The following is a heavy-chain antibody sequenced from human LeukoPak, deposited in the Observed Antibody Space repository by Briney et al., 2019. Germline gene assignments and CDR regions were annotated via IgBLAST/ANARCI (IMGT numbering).Heavy chain of an antibody. CDR2: VYGCGST. Sequence: SETLSLTCTVSGDSISNSYWSWIRQPPGKGLEWIGYVYGCGSTNYNPSLKSRVTISIDTSKNQFSLKLSSVTAAGTAVYYCAMPSYYDPLTGYYSFDYWGQGTLVTVSS. D-gene: IGHD3-9*01. CDR1: GDSISNSY. V-gene: IGHV4-59*01. J-gene: IGHJ4*02. CDR3: AMPSYYDPLTGYYSFDY.